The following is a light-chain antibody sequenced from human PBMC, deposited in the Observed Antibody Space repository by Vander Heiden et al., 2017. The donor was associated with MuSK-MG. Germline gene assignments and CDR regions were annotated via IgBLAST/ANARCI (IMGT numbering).Light chain of an antibody. CDR3: QGWDSGSDHYV. V-gene: IGLV3-21*02. CDR2: DKV. Sequence: YVLTQPPSVSVAPGQTTTLTCGGKDIGRKPVHWYQQKPGQAPVLVVYDKVGRHSGIPERISGSTSENTATLTISRVEVGEEADYYCQGWDSGSDHYVFGTGTKVTVV. CDR1: DIGRKP. J-gene: IGLJ1*01.